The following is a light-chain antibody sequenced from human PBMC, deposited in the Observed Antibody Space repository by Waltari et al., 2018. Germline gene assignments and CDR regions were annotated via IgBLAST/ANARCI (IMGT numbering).Light chain of an antibody. V-gene: IGKV3-20*01. J-gene: IGKJ1*01. CDR2: RAS. Sequence: DIVLTQSPGPASLSPGESVTLSCRASQSVGSSSLAWYQQKPGQAPRLVIYRASRRATGIPDRFSGSGSGTDFSLTISRLEPEDFAVYYCQQHGTLPATFGQGTKVEIK. CDR1: QSVGSSS. CDR3: QQHGTLPAT.